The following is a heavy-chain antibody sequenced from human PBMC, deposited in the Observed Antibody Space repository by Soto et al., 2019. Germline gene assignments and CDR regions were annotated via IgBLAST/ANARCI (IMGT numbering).Heavy chain of an antibody. CDR3: ARAGHSYGYYDWFDP. CDR2: IIPIFGTA. CDR1: GGTFSSYA. J-gene: IGHJ5*02. Sequence: SVKVSCKASGGTFSSYAISWVRQAPGQGLEWMGGIIPIFGTANYAQKFQGRVTITADESTSTACMELSSLRSEDTAVYYCARAGHSYGYYDWFDPWGQGTLVTVSS. V-gene: IGHV1-69*13. D-gene: IGHD5-18*01.